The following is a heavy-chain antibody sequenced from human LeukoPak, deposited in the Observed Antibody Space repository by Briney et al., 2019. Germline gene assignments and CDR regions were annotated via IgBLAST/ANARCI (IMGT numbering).Heavy chain of an antibody. J-gene: IGHJ4*02. V-gene: IGHV3-23*01. CDR2: ISGSGGSK. Sequence: GSLRLSCAASGFTFSSDGMSWVCQAPGKGLEWVSAISGSGGSKYYADSVKGRFTISRDNSKNTLYLQMNSLRAEDTAVYYCARRGDNWGFFDYWAQGTLVTVSS. D-gene: IGHD7-27*01. CDR3: ARRGDNWGFFDY. CDR1: GFTFSSDG.